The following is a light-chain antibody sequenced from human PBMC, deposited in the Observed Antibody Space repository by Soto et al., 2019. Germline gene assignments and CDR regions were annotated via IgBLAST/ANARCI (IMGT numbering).Light chain of an antibody. CDR1: QTIAYNF. J-gene: IGKJ4*01. Sequence: IVLTQSPGTLSLSPGEVATLSCGASQTIAYNFFAWYQQKPGLAPRLLVYDASKSATGIPDRFSGSGSGTDFTLTITTLEHEDFALYCCQHYGDSSSTFGGGTRVEI. CDR2: DAS. CDR3: QHYGDSSST. V-gene: IGKV3D-20*01.